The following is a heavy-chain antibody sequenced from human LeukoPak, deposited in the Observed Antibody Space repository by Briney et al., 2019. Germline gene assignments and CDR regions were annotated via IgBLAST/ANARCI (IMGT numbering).Heavy chain of an antibody. D-gene: IGHD6-13*01. Sequence: GESLKISCKGSGYSSTSYWIGWVRQMPGKGLEWMGIIYPGDSDTRYSPSFQGQVTISADKSISTAYLQWSSLKASDTAMYYCARRTLAAAGEFDPWGQGTLVTVSS. CDR2: IYPGDSDT. CDR1: GYSSTSYW. J-gene: IGHJ5*02. CDR3: ARRTLAAAGEFDP. V-gene: IGHV5-51*01.